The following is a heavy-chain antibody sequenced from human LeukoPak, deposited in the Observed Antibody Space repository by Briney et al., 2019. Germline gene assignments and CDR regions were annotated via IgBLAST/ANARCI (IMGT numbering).Heavy chain of an antibody. CDR2: IGIDSGNT. Sequence: GGSLRLSCAASGFTFSDYSMNWVRQAPEKGLEWISYIGIDSGNTNYADSVKGRFTISGDKAKNSLYLQMNSLRVEDTAVYYCARDYKYAFDNWGQGTLVTVSS. V-gene: IGHV3-48*01. CDR3: ARDYKYAFDN. D-gene: IGHD5-24*01. CDR1: GFTFSDYS. J-gene: IGHJ4*02.